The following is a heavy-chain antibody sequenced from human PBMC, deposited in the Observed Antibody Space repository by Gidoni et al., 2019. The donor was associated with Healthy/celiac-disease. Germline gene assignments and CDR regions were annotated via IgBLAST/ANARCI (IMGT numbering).Heavy chain of an antibody. Sequence: QVQLVESGGGVVQPGRSLRLSCAASGFTFSSYAMHWVRQAPGKGLEWVAVISYDGSNKYYADSVKGRFTISRDNSKNTLYLQMNSLRAEDTAVYYCARGGFFWSGYYTIVRLRDPFDYWGQGTLVTVSS. V-gene: IGHV3-30-3*01. CDR2: ISYDGSNK. J-gene: IGHJ4*02. CDR1: GFTFSSYA. D-gene: IGHD3-3*01. CDR3: ARGGFFWSGYYTIVRLRDPFDY.